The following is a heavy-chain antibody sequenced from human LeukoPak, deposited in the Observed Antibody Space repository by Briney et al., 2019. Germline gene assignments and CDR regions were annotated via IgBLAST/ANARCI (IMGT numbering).Heavy chain of an antibody. V-gene: IGHV3-23*01. Sequence: SGGSLRLSCAASGFTFSSYWMHWVRQAPGKGLVGVSAISGSGGSTYYADSVKGRFTISRDNSKNTLYLQMNSLRAEDTAVYYCAKDRALYGGNSQFDYWGQGTLVTVSS. J-gene: IGHJ4*02. CDR3: AKDRALYGGNSQFDY. CDR2: ISGSGGST. CDR1: GFTFSSYW. D-gene: IGHD4-23*01.